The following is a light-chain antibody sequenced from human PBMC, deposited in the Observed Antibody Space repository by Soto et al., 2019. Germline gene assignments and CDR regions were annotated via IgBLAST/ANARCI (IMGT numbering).Light chain of an antibody. V-gene: IGLV2-14*01. J-gene: IGLJ1*01. CDR3: SSYTSSSTLYV. CDR2: EVS. Sequence: QPVLTQPASVSGSPGQSITISCIGTSSDVGAYNYVSWYQQHPGKAPKLMIYEVSNRPSGVSNRFSGSKSGNTASLTISGLQAEDEADYYCSSYTSSSTLYVFGTGTKLTV. CDR1: SSDVGAYNY.